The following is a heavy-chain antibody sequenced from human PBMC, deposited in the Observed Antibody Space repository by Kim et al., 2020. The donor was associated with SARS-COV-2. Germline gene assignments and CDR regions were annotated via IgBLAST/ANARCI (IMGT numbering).Heavy chain of an antibody. CDR3: ARDAFIAGNNWFDP. J-gene: IGHJ5*02. D-gene: IGHD6-13*01. Sequence: AQKVQGRVTMTTDTSTSTVYMELRSLRPDDTAVYYCARDAFIAGNNWFDPWGQGTLVTVSS. V-gene: IGHV1-18*01.